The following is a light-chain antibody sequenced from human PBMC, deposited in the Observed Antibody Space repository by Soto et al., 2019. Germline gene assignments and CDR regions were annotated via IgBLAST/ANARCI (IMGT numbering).Light chain of an antibody. V-gene: IGKV3-20*01. CDR3: QQYGSPPG. Sequence: EIVLTQSPGTLSLSPGERATLSCRASQSVSSSYLAWYQQKPGQAPRLLLYGASSRATGIPDRFSGSGSGTDFTLTISRLEPEDFAVYYCQQYGSPPGFGQGTKVEIK. CDR1: QSVSSSY. J-gene: IGKJ1*01. CDR2: GAS.